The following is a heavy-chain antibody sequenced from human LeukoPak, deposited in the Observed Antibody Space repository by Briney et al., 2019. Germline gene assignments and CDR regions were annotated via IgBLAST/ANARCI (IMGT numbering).Heavy chain of an antibody. CDR3: ARGRADYYFDY. V-gene: IGHV3-48*01. Sequence: GGSLRLSCAASGFTFSGYGMNWFRQAPGKGLEWVSYMNSDSSTIYYADSVRGRFTISRDNAKSSLYLQMNSLRAEDTAVYYCARGRADYYFDYWSQGTLVTVSS. J-gene: IGHJ4*02. CDR1: GFTFSGYG. D-gene: IGHD2-21*02. CDR2: MNSDSSTI.